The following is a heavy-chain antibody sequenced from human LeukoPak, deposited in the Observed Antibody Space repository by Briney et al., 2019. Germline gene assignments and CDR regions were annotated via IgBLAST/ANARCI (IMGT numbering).Heavy chain of an antibody. D-gene: IGHD6-19*01. CDR2: IYSGGST. CDR3: ARDSIAVAGTPAFDI. Sequence: PGGSLRLSCAASGFTVSSNYMSWVRQAPGKGLEWVSVIYSGGSTYYADSVKGRFTISRDNSKNTLYLQMNSLRAEDTAVYYCARDSIAVAGTPAFDIWGQGTMVTVSS. CDR1: GFTVSSNY. V-gene: IGHV3-66*01. J-gene: IGHJ3*02.